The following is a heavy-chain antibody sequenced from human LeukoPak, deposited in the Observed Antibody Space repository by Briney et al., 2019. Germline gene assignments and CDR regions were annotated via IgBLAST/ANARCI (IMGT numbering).Heavy chain of an antibody. CDR3: ARDTGPCGDYVHFDY. V-gene: IGHV4-61*01. J-gene: IGHJ4*02. CDR2: IYYSGST. Sequence: PSETLSLTCTVSGGSVSSGSYYWSWIRQPPGKGLEWIGYIYYSGSTNYNPSLKSRVTISVDTSKNQFSLKLSSVTAADTAVYYCARDTGPCGDYVHFDYWGQGTLVTVSS. D-gene: IGHD4-17*01. CDR1: GGSVSSGSYY.